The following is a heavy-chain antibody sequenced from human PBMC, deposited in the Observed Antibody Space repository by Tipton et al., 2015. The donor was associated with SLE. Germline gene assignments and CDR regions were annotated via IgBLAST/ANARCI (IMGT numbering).Heavy chain of an antibody. V-gene: IGHV3-9*02. CDR2: ISGRSDST. D-gene: IGHD1-26*01. J-gene: IGHJ6*03. CDR1: GFTSTDHA. CDR3: AKDSQVGISGGIYFHYMDV. Sequence: SLRLSCVASGFTSTDHAIHWVRQAPGKGLEWVSVISGRSDSTYYEDSVKGRFTISRDNSKNTLYLQMNSLRAEDTALYYCAKDSQVGISGGIYFHYMDVWGRGTTVTVSS.